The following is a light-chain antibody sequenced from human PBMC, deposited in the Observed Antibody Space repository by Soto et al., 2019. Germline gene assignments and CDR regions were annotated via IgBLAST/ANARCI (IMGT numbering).Light chain of an antibody. Sequence: QSVLTQPPSVSGAPGQRVTISCTGSSSNIGAGYDVHWYQQLPGTAPKLLMYANSNRPSGVPDRFSGSKSGTSASLAITGLQVEDEADYYCQSYDTSLSVVFGGGTKLTVL. CDR1: SSNIGAGYD. CDR2: ANS. J-gene: IGLJ2*01. CDR3: QSYDTSLSVV. V-gene: IGLV1-40*01.